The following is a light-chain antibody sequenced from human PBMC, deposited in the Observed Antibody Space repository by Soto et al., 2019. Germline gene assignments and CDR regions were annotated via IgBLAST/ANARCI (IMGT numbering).Light chain of an antibody. V-gene: IGKV3-20*01. CDR3: QQYGSSPGT. Sequence: EIELTQSPCTLSGSPGDRATLSCRASQTVSSSYLAWYQQKPGQAPRLLIYGASSRDTGIPERFSGSGSGTDFTLTISRLEPEDFAVYYCQQYGSSPGTFGQGTKVDIK. CDR2: GAS. CDR1: QTVSSSY. J-gene: IGKJ1*01.